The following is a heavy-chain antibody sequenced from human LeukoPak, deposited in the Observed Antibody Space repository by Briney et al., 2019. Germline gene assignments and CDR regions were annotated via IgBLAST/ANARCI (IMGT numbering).Heavy chain of an antibody. D-gene: IGHD3-22*01. J-gene: IGHJ4*02. CDR2: IKQDGSEK. Sequence: PGGSLRLSCAASGFTFSSYWMSWVRQAPGKGLEWVANIKQDGSEKYYVDSVKGRFTISRDNAKNSLYLQMNSLRAKDTAVYYCASPYYYDSSGYHEVFDYWGQGTLVTVSS. V-gene: IGHV3-7*01. CDR3: ASPYYYDSSGYHEVFDY. CDR1: GFTFSSYW.